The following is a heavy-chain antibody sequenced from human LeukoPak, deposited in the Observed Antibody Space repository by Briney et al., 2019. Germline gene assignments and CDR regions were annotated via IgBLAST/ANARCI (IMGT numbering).Heavy chain of an antibody. J-gene: IGHJ4*02. V-gene: IGHV3-66*01. Sequence: PGGSLRLSCAASGFTVSSNYMSWVRQAPGKGLEWVSVIYSGGSTYYADSVKGRFTISRDNSKNTLYLQMNSLRAEDTAVYYCARDSHYYGSGSYANLLFNNWGQGTLVTVSS. CDR3: ARDSHYYGSGSYANLLFNN. CDR2: IYSGGST. CDR1: GFTVSSNY. D-gene: IGHD3-10*01.